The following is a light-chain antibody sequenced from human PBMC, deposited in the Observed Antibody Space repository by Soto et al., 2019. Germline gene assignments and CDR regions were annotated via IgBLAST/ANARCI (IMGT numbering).Light chain of an antibody. Sequence: EIVLTQSPGTLSLSPGDRATLSCMASQSVSGRYLAWYQQKPGQAPRLLIYGASSRAAGIPDRFSGSGSGTDFTLTISRLEPEDFAVYYCQQYGSSPPTFGQGTKVDI. CDR2: GAS. CDR1: QSVSGRY. V-gene: IGKV3-20*01. CDR3: QQYGSSPPT. J-gene: IGKJ1*01.